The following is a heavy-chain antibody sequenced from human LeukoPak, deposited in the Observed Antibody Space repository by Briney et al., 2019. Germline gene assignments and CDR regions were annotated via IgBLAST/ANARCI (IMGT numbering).Heavy chain of an antibody. J-gene: IGHJ4*02. V-gene: IGHV4-59*08. D-gene: IGHD6-19*01. CDR3: ARQSSGWYYFDY. Sequence: SETLSLTCTVSGGSISNYYWSWIRQPPGKGLEWIGYVYSSGSTKFIPSLKSRVTISVDTSKNQFSLKLSSVTAADTAVYYCARQSSGWYYFDYWGQGTLVTVSS. CDR1: GGSISNYY. CDR2: VYSSGST.